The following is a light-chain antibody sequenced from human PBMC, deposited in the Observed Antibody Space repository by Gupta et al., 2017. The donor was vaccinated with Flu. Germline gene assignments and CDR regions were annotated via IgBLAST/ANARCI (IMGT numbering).Light chain of an antibody. J-gene: IGLJ3*02. CDR3: QVWDSSSDHWL. CDR1: NIGSKS. V-gene: IGLV3-21*02. CDR2: DDN. Sequence: SYVLPQPPSVSVAPGQTARIICGGNNIGSKSVHWYQQKPGQAPVLVVYDDNDRPSGIPERFSGSNSGNTATLTISRVEAGDEADYDCQVWDSSSDHWLFGGGTKLTV.